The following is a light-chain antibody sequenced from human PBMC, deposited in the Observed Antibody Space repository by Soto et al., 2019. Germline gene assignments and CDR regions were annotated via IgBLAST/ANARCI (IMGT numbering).Light chain of an antibody. CDR2: DVT. V-gene: IGLV2-14*03. CDR1: SSDVGGYSY. CDR3: SSYTSSDTYV. Sequence: QSVLTQPASVSGSPGQSITISCTGTSSDVGGYSYVSWYQHHPGKAPKLMIYDVTNRPSGVSDRFSVSKSGNTASLTISGLQAEDEADYYCSSYTSSDTYVFGTGTKLTV. J-gene: IGLJ1*01.